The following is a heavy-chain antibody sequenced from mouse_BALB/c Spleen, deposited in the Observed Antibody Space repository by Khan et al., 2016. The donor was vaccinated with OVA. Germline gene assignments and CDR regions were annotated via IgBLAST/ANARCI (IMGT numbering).Heavy chain of an antibody. CDR3: ARGGYGGFAF. Sequence: VQLQESGGDLMKPGASVKISCKATGYTFSSYWIEWVKQRPGHGLEWIGQIFPGSVSTTYNEKFKGKATFTADTSSTTAYMQLSILTAEDSSFYYWARGGYGGFAFWGQGTLVTVSA. D-gene: IGHD2-2*01. CDR2: IFPGSVST. CDR1: GYTFSSYW. J-gene: IGHJ3*01. V-gene: IGHV1-9*01.